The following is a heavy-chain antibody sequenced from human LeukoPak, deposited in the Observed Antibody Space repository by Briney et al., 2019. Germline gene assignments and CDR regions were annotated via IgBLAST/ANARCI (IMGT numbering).Heavy chain of an antibody. CDR3: ATRRSNSWYYFDL. V-gene: IGHV1-2*02. J-gene: IGHJ4*02. CDR1: GYTFSGYY. CDR2: INAKSGDT. D-gene: IGHD2-2*01. Sequence: ASVKVSCKASGYTFSGYYLHWVRQAPGQGLEWMGRINAKSGDTVYALKFQGRVTMTSETSISTGYMELSRLKPDDTAFYFCATRRSNSWYYFDLWGQGALVTVSS.